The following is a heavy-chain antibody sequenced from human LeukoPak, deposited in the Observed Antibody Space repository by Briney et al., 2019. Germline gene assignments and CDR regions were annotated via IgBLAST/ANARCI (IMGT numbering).Heavy chain of an antibody. CDR2: ITARGTAM. Sequence: GGSLRLSCAASGFTFSSYSMNWVRQAPGKGLEWVSHITARGTAMFYADSVKGRFTISRDNAKNSLYLQMNSLRDEDTAVYYCASSGSYRFDYWGQGALVTVSS. CDR3: ASSGSYRFDY. CDR1: GFTFSSYS. D-gene: IGHD1-26*01. J-gene: IGHJ4*02. V-gene: IGHV3-48*02.